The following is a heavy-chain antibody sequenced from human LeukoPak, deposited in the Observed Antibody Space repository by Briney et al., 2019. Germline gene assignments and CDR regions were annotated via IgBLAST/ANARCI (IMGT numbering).Heavy chain of an antibody. J-gene: IGHJ4*02. D-gene: IGHD1-14*01. CDR2: IYYSEST. CDR1: GGSISSYY. Sequence: PSETLSLTCTVSGGSISSYYWSWIRQPPGKGLEWIGYIYYSESTNYNPSLKSRVTISVDTSKNQFSLKLSSVTAADTAVYYCARERNPLDYWGQGTLVTVSS. CDR3: ARERNPLDY. V-gene: IGHV4-59*12.